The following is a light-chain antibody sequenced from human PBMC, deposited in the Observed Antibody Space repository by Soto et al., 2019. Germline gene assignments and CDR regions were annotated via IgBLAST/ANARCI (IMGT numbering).Light chain of an antibody. J-gene: IGKJ1*01. CDR3: QQYGGSPWT. CDR1: HSVSSSY. Sequence: EIVLTQSPGTLSFSPGERATLSCRASHSVSSSYLAWYQQKPGQAPRLLIYAASRRATGFPDRFSGSGSGTDFTLTISRLEPEDFAVYYCQQYGGSPWTFGQGTKVDIK. V-gene: IGKV3-20*01. CDR2: AAS.